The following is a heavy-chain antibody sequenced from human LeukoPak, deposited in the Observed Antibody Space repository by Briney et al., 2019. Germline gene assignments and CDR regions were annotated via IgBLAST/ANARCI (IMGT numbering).Heavy chain of an antibody. CDR3: ARDPGYSSSWHDPYGMDV. CDR1: GFTFSSYG. J-gene: IGHJ6*02. D-gene: IGHD6-13*01. CDR2: IWYDGSNK. Sequence: GGSLRLSCAASGFTFSSYGMHWVRQAPGKGLEWVAVIWYDGSNKYYADSVKGRFTISRDNSKNTLYLQMNSLRAEDTAVYYCARDPGYSSSWHDPYGMDVWGQGTTVTVSS. V-gene: IGHV3-33*01.